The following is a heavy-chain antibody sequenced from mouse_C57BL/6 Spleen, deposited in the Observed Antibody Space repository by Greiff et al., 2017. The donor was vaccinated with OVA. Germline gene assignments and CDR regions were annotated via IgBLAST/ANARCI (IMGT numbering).Heavy chain of an antibody. CDR3: ARSWIYDGYSGYFDY. CDR1: GYAFTNYL. CDR2: INPGSGGT. J-gene: IGHJ2*01. D-gene: IGHD2-3*01. V-gene: IGHV1-54*01. Sequence: QVQLQQSGAELVRPGTSVKVSCKASGYAFTNYLIEWVKQRPGQGLEWIGVINPGSGGTNHNEKFKGKATLTADKSSSTAYMQLSSLTSEDSAVYFCARSWIYDGYSGYFDYWGQGTTLTVSS.